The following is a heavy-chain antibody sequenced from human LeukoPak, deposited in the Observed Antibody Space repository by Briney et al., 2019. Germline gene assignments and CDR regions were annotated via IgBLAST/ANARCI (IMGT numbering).Heavy chain of an antibody. CDR2: INHSGST. J-gene: IGHJ4*02. CDR1: GGSFSGYY. Sequence: PSETLSLTCAVYGGSFSGYYWSWIRQPPGEGLEWIGEINHSGSTNYNPSLKSRVTISVDTSKNQFSLKLTSVTAADTAVYYCASRGVLLWFGSPFDYWGQGTLVTVSS. D-gene: IGHD3-10*01. V-gene: IGHV4-34*01. CDR3: ASRGVLLWFGSPFDY.